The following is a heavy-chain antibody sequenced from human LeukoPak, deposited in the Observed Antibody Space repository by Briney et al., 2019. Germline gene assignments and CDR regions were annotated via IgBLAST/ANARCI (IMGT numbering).Heavy chain of an antibody. CDR2: IWYDGSNK. V-gene: IGHV3-33*01. CDR1: GFTFSSYG. CDR3: ARDRPTGSYYSIDY. J-gene: IGHJ4*02. D-gene: IGHD1-26*01. Sequence: PGRSLRLSCAASGFTFSSYGMHWVRQAPGQGLEWVALIWYDGSNKYYADSVKGRFTISRDNSKNTVYLQMNSLRVEDTAIYYCARDRPTGSYYSIDYWGQGTLATVSS.